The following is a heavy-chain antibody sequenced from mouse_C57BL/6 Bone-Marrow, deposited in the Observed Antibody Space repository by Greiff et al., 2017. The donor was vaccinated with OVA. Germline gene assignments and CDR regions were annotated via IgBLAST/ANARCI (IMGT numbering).Heavy chain of an antibody. CDR1: GFTFSDYG. CDR3: ARSDYDYFDY. V-gene: IGHV5-17*01. J-gene: IGHJ2*01. D-gene: IGHD2-4*01. CDR2: ISSGSSTI. Sequence: EVKLMESGGGLVKPGGSLKLSCAASGFTFSDYGMHWVRQAPEKGLEWVAYISSGSSTIYYADTVKGRFTISRDNAKNTLFLQMTSLSAEDTAMYYCARSDYDYFDYWGQGTTLTVSS.